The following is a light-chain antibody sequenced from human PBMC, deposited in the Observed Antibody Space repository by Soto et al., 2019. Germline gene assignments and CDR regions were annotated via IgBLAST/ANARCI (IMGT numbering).Light chain of an antibody. CDR2: GVS. CDR1: SSGVGGYNY. J-gene: IGLJ1*01. CDR3: CSYTTSNTRQIV. Sequence: QSALTQPASVSGSPGQSITISCTGTSSGVGGYNYVSWYQQHPGKAPKFMIYGVSNRPSGVSNRFSGSKSGNTASLTISWLQAEDEAEYYCCSYTTSNTRQIVFGTGTKLTVL. V-gene: IGLV2-14*03.